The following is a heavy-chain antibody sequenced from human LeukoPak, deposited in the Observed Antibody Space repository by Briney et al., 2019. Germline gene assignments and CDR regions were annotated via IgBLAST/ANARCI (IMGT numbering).Heavy chain of an antibody. D-gene: IGHD5-18*01. Sequence: GGSLRLSCAASGFTFSDYYMSWIRQAPGKGLEWVSYISSSGRTIYYADSVKGRFTISRDNAKKSLYLEMNSLRAEDTAVYYCARVVDTAMVLYGAFDIWGQGTMVTVSS. V-gene: IGHV3-11*04. CDR2: ISSSGRTI. J-gene: IGHJ3*02. CDR3: ARVVDTAMVLYGAFDI. CDR1: GFTFSDYY.